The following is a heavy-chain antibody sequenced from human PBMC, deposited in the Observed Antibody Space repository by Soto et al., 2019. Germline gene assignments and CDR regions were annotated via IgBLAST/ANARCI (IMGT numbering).Heavy chain of an antibody. CDR2: IIPIFGTA. D-gene: IGHD2-15*01. J-gene: IGHJ4*02. CDR3: ARSKRELGYCSGGSCYRPYYFDY. CDR1: GGTFSSYA. V-gene: IGHV1-69*13. Sequence: VASVKVSCKASGGTFSSYAISWVRQAPGQGLEWMGGIIPIFGTANYAQKFQGRVTITADESTSTAYMELSSLRSEDTAVYYCARSKRELGYCSGGSCYRPYYFDYWGQGPLVTVSS.